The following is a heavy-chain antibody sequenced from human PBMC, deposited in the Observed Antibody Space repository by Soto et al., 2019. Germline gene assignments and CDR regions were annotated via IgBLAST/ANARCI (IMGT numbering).Heavy chain of an antibody. J-gene: IGHJ3*02. CDR1: VFTFSSYG. CDR2: ISYDGSNK. D-gene: IGHD1-26*01. Sequence: GGSLRLSCAASVFTFSSYGMHWVRQAPGKGLECLTVISYDGSNKYYADSVKGRFTITRDNSKNTLYMQMNSLRAEDTAVYLCAKPNLSGLEDDAFDIWGRGTRGTVSS. CDR3: AKPNLSGLEDDAFDI. V-gene: IGHV3-30*18.